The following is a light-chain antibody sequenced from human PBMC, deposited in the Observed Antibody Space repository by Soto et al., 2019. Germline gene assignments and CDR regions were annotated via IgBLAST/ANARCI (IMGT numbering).Light chain of an antibody. CDR3: QQYGSSPPVT. Sequence: IVLTQSPGTLSLSPGERATLSCRASQSVSSSYLAWYQQKPGQAPRLLIYGASGRATGIPDRFRGSGSGTDFTLTISRLEPEDFAVYYCQQYGSSPPVTFGQGTRLEIK. J-gene: IGKJ5*01. V-gene: IGKV3-20*01. CDR1: QSVSSSY. CDR2: GAS.